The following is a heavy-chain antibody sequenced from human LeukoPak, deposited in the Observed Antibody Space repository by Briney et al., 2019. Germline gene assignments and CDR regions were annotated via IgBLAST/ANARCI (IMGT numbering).Heavy chain of an antibody. CDR3: ARELEPRSPDFYYYGMDV. V-gene: IGHV3-30-3*01. Sequence: GGSLRLSCAASGFTFSSSLMHWVRQAPGKGLEWVAVVSYDGINKYYADFVEARFTISRDNSKNTVFLETNSLRPEDTAVYYCARELEPRSPDFYYYGMDVWGQGTTVIVSS. CDR1: GFTFSSSL. CDR2: VSYDGINK. J-gene: IGHJ6*02. D-gene: IGHD1-1*01.